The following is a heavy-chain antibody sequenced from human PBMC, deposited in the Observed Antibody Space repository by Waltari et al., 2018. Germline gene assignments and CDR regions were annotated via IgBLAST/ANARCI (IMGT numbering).Heavy chain of an antibody. Sequence: QVQLQQWGAGLLKPSETLSLTCAVYGGSFCGYSWSWIRPPPGKGLAWIGEINHSGRTKYNPSLKSRVTISVETSKNQFSLRLSSVTAADTAVYYCARGCTWLPYYYDSSGSRHDCFDYWGQGTLVTVSS. D-gene: IGHD3-22*01. J-gene: IGHJ4*02. CDR1: GGSFCGYS. CDR2: INHSGRT. CDR3: ARGCTWLPYYYDSSGSRHDCFDY. V-gene: IGHV4-34*01.